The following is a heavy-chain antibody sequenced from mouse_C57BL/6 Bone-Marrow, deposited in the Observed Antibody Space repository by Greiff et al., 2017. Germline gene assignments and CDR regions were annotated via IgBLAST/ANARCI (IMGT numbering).Heavy chain of an antibody. CDR1: GFTFSSYG. V-gene: IGHV5-6*01. CDR3: ARHYYGSSPLAY. D-gene: IGHD1-1*01. Sequence: EVQVVESGGDLVKPGGSLKLSCAASGFTFSSYGMSWVRQTPDKRLEWVATISSGGSYTYYPDSVKGRFTISRDNAKNTLYLQMSSLKSEDTAMYYCARHYYGSSPLAYWGQGTLVTVSA. J-gene: IGHJ3*01. CDR2: ISSGGSYT.